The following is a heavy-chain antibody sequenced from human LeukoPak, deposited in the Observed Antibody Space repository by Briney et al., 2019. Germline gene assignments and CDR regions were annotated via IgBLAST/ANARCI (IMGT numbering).Heavy chain of an antibody. D-gene: IGHD1-26*01. CDR2: IKSKTDDGTA. CDR1: GFTFGNAW. CDR3: TTYNGNYYFSDY. J-gene: IGHJ4*02. Sequence: GESLRLSCAASGFTFGNAWMSWVRQAPGKGLEWVGRIKSKTDDGTADYAAPVKGRFTISRDDSKDTLYLQMNSLKTEDTAVYYCTTYNGNYYFSDYWGQGTLVTVSS. V-gene: IGHV3-15*01.